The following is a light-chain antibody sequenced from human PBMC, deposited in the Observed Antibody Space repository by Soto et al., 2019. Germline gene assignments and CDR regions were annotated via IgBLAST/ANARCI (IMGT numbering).Light chain of an antibody. V-gene: IGLV1-40*01. Sequence: QSVLTQPPSVSGAPGQRVTISCTGSSSNIGGNYDVHWYQQLPGTAPKLLIFADNNRPLGVPDRFSGSKSGTSASLAITGLRAEDEADYYCQSYDSRLSGYVFGSGTKV. CDR1: SSNIGGNYD. CDR2: ADN. J-gene: IGLJ1*01. CDR3: QSYDSRLSGYV.